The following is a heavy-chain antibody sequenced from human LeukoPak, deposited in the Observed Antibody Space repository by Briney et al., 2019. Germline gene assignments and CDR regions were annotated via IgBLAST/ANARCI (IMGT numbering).Heavy chain of an antibody. J-gene: IGHJ6*03. CDR3: ARGLSFRGAVYYMDV. D-gene: IGHD3-10*01. CDR2: MNPNSGNT. Sequence: GASVKVSCKASGYTFTSYDINWVRQATGQGLEWMGWMNPNSGNTGYAQKFQGRVTITRNTSISAAYMELSSLRSEDTAVYYCARGLSFRGAVYYMDVWGKGTTVTISS. V-gene: IGHV1-8*03. CDR1: GYTFTSYD.